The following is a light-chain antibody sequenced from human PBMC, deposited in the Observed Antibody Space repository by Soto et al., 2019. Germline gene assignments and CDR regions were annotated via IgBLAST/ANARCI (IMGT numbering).Light chain of an antibody. CDR1: SSNIGAGYD. CDR2: DNT. CDR3: QSYHNTLSGSGV. J-gene: IGLJ1*01. Sequence: QSVLTQPPSVSGAPGQRVTISCTGSSSNIGAGYDVHWYQQLPGTAPKLLIYDNTNRPSGVPDRFSGSKSGTSASLAITGLQAEDEADYYCQSYHNTLSGSGVFGTGTKLTV. V-gene: IGLV1-40*01.